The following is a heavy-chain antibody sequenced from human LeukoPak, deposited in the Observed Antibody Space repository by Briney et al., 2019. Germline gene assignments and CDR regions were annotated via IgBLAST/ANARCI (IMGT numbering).Heavy chain of an antibody. V-gene: IGHV1-2*02. D-gene: IGHD1-26*01. Sequence: ASVTVSFKASGYTFTVYYMHWVRQAPGQGLEWMGWINPNSGGTNYAQKFQGRVTITRDTFISTAYMELSRLRSDDTAVYYCARGGSYSRYYYYYMDVWGKGTTVTISS. CDR3: ARGGSYSRYYYYYMDV. CDR2: INPNSGGT. CDR1: GYTFTVYY. J-gene: IGHJ6*03.